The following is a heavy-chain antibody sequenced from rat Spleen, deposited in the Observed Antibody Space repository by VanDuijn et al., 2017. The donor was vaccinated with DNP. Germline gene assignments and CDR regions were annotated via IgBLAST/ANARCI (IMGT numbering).Heavy chain of an antibody. V-gene: IGHV5-31*01. J-gene: IGHJ3*01. CDR2: ITSGAGTT. CDR1: GFTFSYYW. Sequence: EVQLVESGGGLVQPGRSLKLSCVASGFTFSYYWMTWIRQVPGKGLEWIASITSGAGTTSYADSVKGRFTISRDNAKDTLYLQGDSLRSEDTATYYCVRPLGYSSYGFAYWGQGTLVTVSS. D-gene: IGHD1-2*01. CDR3: VRPLGYSSYGFAY.